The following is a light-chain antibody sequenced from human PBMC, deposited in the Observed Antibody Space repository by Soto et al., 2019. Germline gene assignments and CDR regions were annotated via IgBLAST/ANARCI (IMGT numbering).Light chain of an antibody. CDR1: QSVLYSSKNKNY. CDR3: QQYYRTPYT. V-gene: IGKV4-1*01. Sequence: DIVMTQSPDSLAVSLGERATVNCTSRQSVLYSSKNKNYLAWYQQKPGQSPKLLIYWASSRESGVPDRFSGSGSGTDFTLTISSLQAEDVAVYDRQQYYRTPYTFGQGTKLEI. J-gene: IGKJ2*01. CDR2: WAS.